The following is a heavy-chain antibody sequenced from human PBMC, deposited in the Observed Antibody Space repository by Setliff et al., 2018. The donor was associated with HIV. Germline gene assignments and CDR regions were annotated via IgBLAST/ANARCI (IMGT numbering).Heavy chain of an antibody. J-gene: IGHJ6*02. Sequence: PTLVNPTQTLTLTCSFSGFSLSTTGMSLSWIRQPPGKALEWLARIDWDDDKYYSTSLKTRLTISKDTSKNQVVLTMTNMDPVDTATYYCARLRRRITIFGVVTDYGMDVWGQGTTVTVSS. CDR1: GFSLSTTGMS. CDR3: ARLRRRITIFGVVTDYGMDV. V-gene: IGHV2-70*11. D-gene: IGHD3-3*01. CDR2: IDWDDDK.